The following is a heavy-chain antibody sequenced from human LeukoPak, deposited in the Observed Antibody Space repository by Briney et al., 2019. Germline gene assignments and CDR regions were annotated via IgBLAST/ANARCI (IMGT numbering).Heavy chain of an antibody. J-gene: IGHJ3*02. CDR1: GSSISSYY. CDR3: ARAVRGSPDAFDI. CDR2: IYYSGST. V-gene: IGHV4-59*01. Sequence: SETLSLTCTVSGSSISSYYWSWIRQPPGKGLEWIGYIYYSGSTNYNPSLKSRVTISVDTSKNQFSLKLSSVTAADTAVYYCARAVRGSPDAFDIWGQGTMVTVSS. D-gene: IGHD1-1*01.